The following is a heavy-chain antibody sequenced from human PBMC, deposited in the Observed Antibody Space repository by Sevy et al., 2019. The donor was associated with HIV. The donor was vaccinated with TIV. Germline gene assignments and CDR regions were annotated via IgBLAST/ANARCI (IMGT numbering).Heavy chain of an antibody. CDR3: ARDVAPIWSGYYRYWFDP. D-gene: IGHD3-3*01. CDR1: GYTFTSYG. Sequence: ASVKVSCKASGYTFTSYGISWVRQAPGQGLEWMGRISAYNGNTNYAQKLQGRVTMTTDTSTSTAYMELRSLRSDDTAVYYCARDVAPIWSGYYRYWFDPWGQGTLVTVSS. J-gene: IGHJ5*02. CDR2: ISAYNGNT. V-gene: IGHV1-18*01.